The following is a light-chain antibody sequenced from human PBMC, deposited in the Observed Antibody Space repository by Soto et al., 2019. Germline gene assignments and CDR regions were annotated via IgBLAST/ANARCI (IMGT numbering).Light chain of an antibody. V-gene: IGKV3-15*01. CDR2: GAS. CDR1: QSVSTN. CDR3: QQYNNWPPWT. Sequence: EMLMTQSPATLSVSPGERATLSCRASQSVSTNVAWYQQKPGQAPRLLIYGASSRATGIPARFSGSGSGTEFTLTISSLQSEDFAVYYCQQYNNWPPWTFGQGTKVEIK. J-gene: IGKJ1*01.